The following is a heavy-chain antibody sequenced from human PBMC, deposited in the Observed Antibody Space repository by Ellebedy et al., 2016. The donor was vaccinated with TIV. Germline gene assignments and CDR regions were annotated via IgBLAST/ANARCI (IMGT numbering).Heavy chain of an antibody. CDR3: AKDQASSPAADYYYGLDV. Sequence: GESLKISXAASGFSLSNSFMSWIRQAPGKGLEWVSTLTADGRSTYFADSVKGRFSISRDNSKNTVYLQMNSLRAEDTAGYYCAKDQASSPAADYYYGLDVWGQGTTVTVSS. V-gene: IGHV3-23*01. CDR1: GFSLSNSF. D-gene: IGHD2-2*01. CDR2: LTADGRST. J-gene: IGHJ6*02.